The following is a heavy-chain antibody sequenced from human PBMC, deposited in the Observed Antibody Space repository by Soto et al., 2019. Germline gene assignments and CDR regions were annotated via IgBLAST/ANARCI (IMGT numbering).Heavy chain of an antibody. CDR3: ARDLRYAFDY. Sequence: EVQLVESGGGLVQPGGSLRLSCAASGFIFTSYSMNWVRQAPGKGLEWLSYIRIDSNHIGYADSVRGRFTISSDIAKNSLYLHMNSLRDEDTAVYYCARDLRYAFDYWGQGTLVTVSS. CDR1: GFIFTSYS. J-gene: IGHJ4*02. D-gene: IGHD3-9*01. V-gene: IGHV3-48*02. CDR2: IRIDSNHI.